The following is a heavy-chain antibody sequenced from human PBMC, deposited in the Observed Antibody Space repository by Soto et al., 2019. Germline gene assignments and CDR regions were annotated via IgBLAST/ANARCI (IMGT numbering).Heavy chain of an antibody. J-gene: IGHJ4*02. CDR3: ARDLEPYDFWRGYSFDY. Sequence: QVPLVESGGGVVQPGMSLRLTCAASGFPFSSDGMHWFRQAPGKGLEWVAVIWYDGSNKYYADYVKGRITNCRYNSKNTLYLQMNSLGAEDTAVYYCARDLEPYDFWRGYSFDYWGQGTLVTVSS. CDR1: GFPFSSDG. CDR2: IWYDGSNK. V-gene: IGHV3-33*01. D-gene: IGHD3-3*01.